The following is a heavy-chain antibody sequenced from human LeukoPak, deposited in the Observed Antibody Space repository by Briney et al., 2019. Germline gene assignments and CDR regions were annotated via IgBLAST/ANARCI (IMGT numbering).Heavy chain of an antibody. CDR1: GFTFSSYS. CDR3: ARCSGVFGSSDY. Sequence: GGSLRLSCAASGFTFSSYSMNWVRHAPGKGLEWVSTISSGTGSYIYYADSVRGRFTISRDNAKNSLYLQMNSLRAEDTAVYYCARCSGVFGSSDYWGQGTLVTVSS. V-gene: IGHV3-21*01. CDR2: ISSGTGSYI. D-gene: IGHD6-6*01. J-gene: IGHJ4*02.